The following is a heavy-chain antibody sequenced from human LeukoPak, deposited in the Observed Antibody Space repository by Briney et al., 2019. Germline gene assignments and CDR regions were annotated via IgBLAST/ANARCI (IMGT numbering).Heavy chain of an antibody. CDR2: INPNSGGT. J-gene: IGHJ4*02. D-gene: IGHD3-3*01. Sequence: WASVKVSCTASGYTFTGYYMHWVRQAPGQGLEWMGWINPNSGGTNYAQKFQGRVTMTRDTSISTAYMELSRLRSDDTAVYYCARVEGPPFWSGYWGAHYFDYWGQGTLVTVSS. CDR3: ARVEGPPFWSGYWGAHYFDY. V-gene: IGHV1-2*02. CDR1: GYTFTGYY.